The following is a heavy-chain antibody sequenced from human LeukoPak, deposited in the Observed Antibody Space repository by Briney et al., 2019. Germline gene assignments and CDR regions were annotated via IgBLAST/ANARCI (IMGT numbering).Heavy chain of an antibody. V-gene: IGHV4-59*01. D-gene: IGHD6-6*01. CDR3: ARAGQFISARPITFYY. CDR1: GDSISNYY. Sequence: PSETLSLTCTVSGDSISNYYWCWIRQPPGKGLEWIGYIYYSGSTNSNPSLTSRVTISLDTSKNQFSLKLSSVTAADTAVYYCARAGQFISARPITFYYWGQGSLVTVSS. J-gene: IGHJ4*02. CDR2: IYYSGST.